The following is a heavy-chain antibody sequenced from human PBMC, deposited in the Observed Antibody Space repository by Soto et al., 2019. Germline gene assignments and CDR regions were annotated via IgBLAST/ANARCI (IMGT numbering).Heavy chain of an antibody. CDR2: IIPIFGTA. D-gene: IGHD1-26*01. J-gene: IGHJ4*02. CDR3: ARDGGRHSGGIDY. CDR1: GGTFSSYS. Sequence: QVQLVQSGAEVKKPGSSVKVSCKASGGTFSSYSINWVRQAPGQGLEWMGEIIPIFGTANYAQKFQGRVTITADESKCTAYMELGSLRSEDTAVYYCARDGGRHSGGIDYWGQGPLVTVSS. V-gene: IGHV1-69*01.